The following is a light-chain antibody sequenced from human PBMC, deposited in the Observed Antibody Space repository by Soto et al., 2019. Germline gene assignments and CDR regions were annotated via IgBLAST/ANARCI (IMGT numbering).Light chain of an antibody. CDR1: QSVKSD. CDR3: HQYNNWQM. CDR2: GTS. Sequence: EIVLTQSPGTLSLSPGERATLSCRASQSVKSDYLAWSQQKPGQAPRLLIYGTSTRASGIPARFSCSGSWTELTLTIISLQSEDFALYYCHQYNNWQMFGQGTKVDIK. J-gene: IGKJ1*01. V-gene: IGKV3-15*01.